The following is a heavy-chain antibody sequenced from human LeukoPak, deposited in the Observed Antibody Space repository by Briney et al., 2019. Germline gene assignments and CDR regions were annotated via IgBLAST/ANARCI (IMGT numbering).Heavy chain of an antibody. CDR1: GFTLTSYA. V-gene: IGHV3-33*06. Sequence: PGRSLRLSCAASGFTLTSYAMHWVRQAPGEGLEWVAVIWFDGSNKYYADSVKGRFTISRDNSKNTLYLQMNSLRAEDTAVYYCAKAVTKCHYSSGCFHPYFDYWGQGTLVTVSS. D-gene: IGHD6-19*01. CDR2: IWFDGSNK. J-gene: IGHJ4*02. CDR3: AKAVTKCHYSSGCFHPYFDY.